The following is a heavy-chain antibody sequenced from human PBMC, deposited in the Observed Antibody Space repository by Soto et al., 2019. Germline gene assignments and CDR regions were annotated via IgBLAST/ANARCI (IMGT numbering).Heavy chain of an antibody. V-gene: IGHV4-34*01. CDR1: GGSFSGYY. J-gene: IGHJ4*02. CDR2: INHSGST. CDR3: ASSFFTRGYSGYDSKRNDY. Sequence: SETLSLTCAVYGGSFSGYYWSWIRQPPGKGLEWIGEINHSGSTNYNPSLKSRVTISVDTSKNQFSLKLSSVTAADAAVYYCASSFFTRGYSGYDSKRNDYWGQGTLVTVSS. D-gene: IGHD5-12*01.